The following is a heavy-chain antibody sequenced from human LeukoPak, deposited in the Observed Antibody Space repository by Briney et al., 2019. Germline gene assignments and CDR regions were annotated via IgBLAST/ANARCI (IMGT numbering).Heavy chain of an antibody. Sequence: GGSLRLSCAASGFTFSSYWMHWVRQAPGKGLVWVSRINSDGSSTSYADSVKGRFTISRDNAKNTLYLRMNSLRAEDTAVYYCARSGGRDIVVVPAAMSYYYGMDVWGQGTTVTVSS. CDR3: ARSGGRDIVVVPAAMSYYYGMDV. D-gene: IGHD2-2*01. V-gene: IGHV3-74*01. J-gene: IGHJ6*02. CDR2: INSDGSST. CDR1: GFTFSSYW.